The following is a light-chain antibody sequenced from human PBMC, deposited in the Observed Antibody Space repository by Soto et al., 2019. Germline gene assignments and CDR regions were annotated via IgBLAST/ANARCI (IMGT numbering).Light chain of an antibody. V-gene: IGLV3-27*01. Sequence: SYELTQPSSVSVSPGQTARITCSGPVLAKKYARWFQQKPGQAPVLVIYKDSERPSWIPERFSGSSSGTTVTLTISGAQVEDEADYYCYSAADNNWVFGGGTKLTVL. CDR3: YSAADNNWV. J-gene: IGLJ3*02. CDR1: VLAKKY. CDR2: KDS.